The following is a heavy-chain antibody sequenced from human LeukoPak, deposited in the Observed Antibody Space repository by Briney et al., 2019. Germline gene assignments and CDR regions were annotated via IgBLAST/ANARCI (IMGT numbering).Heavy chain of an antibody. J-gene: IGHJ6*03. V-gene: IGHV4-59*08. Sequence: SETLSLTCTVSGASMNKYYWSWLRQPPGKGLEWIGYIHYGGNTNYSPSLKSRLTISVDRSNNQFSLTLTSVPAADTAVYYCARRSDLWSGFRSDYYYMDVWGNGTTVIVSS. CDR2: IHYGGNT. CDR1: GASMNKYY. D-gene: IGHD3-3*01. CDR3: ARRSDLWSGFRSDYYYMDV.